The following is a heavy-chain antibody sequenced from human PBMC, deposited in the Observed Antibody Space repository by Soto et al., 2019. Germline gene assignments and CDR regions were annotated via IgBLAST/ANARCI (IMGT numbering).Heavy chain of an antibody. CDR1: GGSISSYY. V-gene: IGHV4-59*08. Sequence: QVQLQESGPGLVKPSETLSLTCTVSGGSISSYYWSWIRQPPGKGLEWIGYIYYSGSTNYNPSLKSRVTITVDTSKNQFSLKVRSCAAPGTGVYYFGGRWGDAFDIWGQGTMVTVSS. CDR3: GGRWGDAFDI. D-gene: IGHD3-16*01. CDR2: IYYSGST. J-gene: IGHJ3*02.